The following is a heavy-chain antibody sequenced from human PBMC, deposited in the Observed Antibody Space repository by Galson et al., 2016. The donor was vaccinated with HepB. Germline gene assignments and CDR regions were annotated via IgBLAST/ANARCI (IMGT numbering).Heavy chain of an antibody. CDR2: ITGSGGST. J-gene: IGHJ4*02. V-gene: IGHV3-23*01. D-gene: IGHD3-16*01. CDR3: AKDLVVRGGGSYFDY. CDR1: GFTFSSYA. Sequence: SLRLSCAASGFTFSSYAMSWVRQAPGKGLEWVSVITGSGGSTYYADSVKGRFTISRDNSKNTLYLQMNSLRAEDTAVYYCAKDLVVRGGGSYFDYWGQGALVTVSS.